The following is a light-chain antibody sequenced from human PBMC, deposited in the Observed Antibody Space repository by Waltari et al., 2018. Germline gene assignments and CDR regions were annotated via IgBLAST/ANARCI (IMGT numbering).Light chain of an antibody. CDR1: ESVSSN. CDR3: QEYNKWPPIT. CDR2: DAT. J-gene: IGKJ5*01. Sequence: EVVVMQSPATLSGAPGERVTHSCRTSESVSSNIAWYHQKTGHVLSLPTYDATTSATATPSRFRGSGSGTGFTLTIYSLPSEDTAVYYCQEYNKWPPITFGQGTRLEIK. V-gene: IGKV3-15*01.